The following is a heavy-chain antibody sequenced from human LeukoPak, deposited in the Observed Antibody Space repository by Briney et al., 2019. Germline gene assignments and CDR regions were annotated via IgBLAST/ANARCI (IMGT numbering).Heavy chain of an antibody. CDR3: ARCLAVAGTVFFDY. CDR2: IYYSGST. V-gene: IGHV4-39*01. J-gene: IGHJ4*02. Sequence: SETLSLTCTVSGGSISSYYWGWIRQPPGKGLEWIGSIYYSGSTYYNPSLKSRVTISVDTSKNQFSLKLSSVTAADTAVYYCARCLAVAGTVFFDYWGQGTLVTVSS. CDR1: GGSISSYY. D-gene: IGHD6-19*01.